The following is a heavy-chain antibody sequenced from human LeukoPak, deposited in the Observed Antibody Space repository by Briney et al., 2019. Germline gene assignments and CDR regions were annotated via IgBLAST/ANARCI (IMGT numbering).Heavy chain of an antibody. Sequence: SETLSLTCAVYGGSFSGYYWSWIRQPPGKGLEWIGEINHSGSTNYNPSLKSRVTISVDTSKNQFSLKLSSVTAADTAVYYCARGNSLDYWGQGTLVTVSS. CDR3: ARGNSLDY. J-gene: IGHJ4*02. CDR2: INHSGST. V-gene: IGHV4-34*01. CDR1: GGSFSGYY. D-gene: IGHD2/OR15-2a*01.